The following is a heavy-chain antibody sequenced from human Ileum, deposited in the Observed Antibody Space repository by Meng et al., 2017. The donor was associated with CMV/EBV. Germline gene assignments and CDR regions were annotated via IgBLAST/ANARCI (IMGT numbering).Heavy chain of an antibody. CDR2: TYYRSKWYD. J-gene: IGHJ4*02. D-gene: IGHD4/OR15-4a*01. CDR3: AREMGAHDY. V-gene: IGHV6-1*02. CDR1: ADSVSSNISA. Sequence: SVPRLLKPPHTLAPSCAISADSVSSNISAWIWISQSPSRGLEWLGRTYYRSKWYDDYAVSVKSRVTITPDTSKNQFSLHLNSVSPEDTAIYFCAREMGAHDYWGQGTLVTVSS.